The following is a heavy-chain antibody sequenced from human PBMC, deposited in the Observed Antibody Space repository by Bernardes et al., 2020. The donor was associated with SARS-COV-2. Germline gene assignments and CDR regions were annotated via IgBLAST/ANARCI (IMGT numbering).Heavy chain of an antibody. CDR2: IHFSGTT. CDR1: GDSISSYF. Sequence: SETLSLTCTVSGDSISSYFWSWIRQPPGKGLEWIGYIHFSGTTKYNPSLKSRVTISIDTSKNQFSLKVRSVSAADTAVYYCARDSGRGYSYGTLDFWGQGTLVTVSS. D-gene: IGHD5-18*01. CDR3: ARDSGRGYSYGTLDF. J-gene: IGHJ4*02. V-gene: IGHV4-59*01.